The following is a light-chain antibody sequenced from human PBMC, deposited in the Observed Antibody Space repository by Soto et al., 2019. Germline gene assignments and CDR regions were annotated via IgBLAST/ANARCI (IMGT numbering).Light chain of an antibody. CDR3: QQSYSTPYT. CDR1: RDISNS. CDR2: GAS. Sequence: DIQMTQSPSSVSASVGDRLTITCRASRDISNSLAWYQQTPGKAPKLLLRGASSLHRGVPSRFSGGGAGTEFTLTISSLQPEDFATYYCQQSYSTPYTFGQGTKLDI. J-gene: IGKJ2*01. V-gene: IGKV1-12*01.